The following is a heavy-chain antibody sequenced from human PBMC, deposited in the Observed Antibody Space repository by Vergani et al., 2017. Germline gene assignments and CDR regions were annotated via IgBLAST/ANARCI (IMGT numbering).Heavy chain of an antibody. CDR1: GFTFDDYA. D-gene: IGHD3-10*01. V-gene: IGHV3-43D*04. Sequence: EVQLVESGGVVVQPGGSLRLSCAASGFTFDDYAMHWVRQAPGKGLEWVSLISWDSGSTYYADSVKGRFTISRDNSKNSLYLQMNSLRAEDTALYYCAKDGGNYGSGSYPDYWGQGTLVTVSS. J-gene: IGHJ4*02. CDR3: AKDGGNYGSGSYPDY. CDR2: ISWDSGST.